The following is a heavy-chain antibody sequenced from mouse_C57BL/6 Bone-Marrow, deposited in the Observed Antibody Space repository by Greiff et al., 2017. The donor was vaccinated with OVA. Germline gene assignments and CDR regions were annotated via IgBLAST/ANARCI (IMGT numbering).Heavy chain of an antibody. Sequence: QVQLQQPGAELVKPGASVKMSCKASGYTFTSYWITWVKQRPGQGLEWIGDIYPGSGSTNYNEKFKSKATLTVDTSSSTAYMQLSSLTSEDSAVYYCARKAFYDYGSRAWFAYWGQGTLVTVSA. CDR3: ARKAFYDYGSRAWFAY. V-gene: IGHV1-55*01. D-gene: IGHD1-1*01. CDR1: GYTFTSYW. J-gene: IGHJ3*01. CDR2: IYPGSGST.